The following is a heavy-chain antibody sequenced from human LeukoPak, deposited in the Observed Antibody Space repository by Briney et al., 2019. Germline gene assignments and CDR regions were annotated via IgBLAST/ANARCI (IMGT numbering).Heavy chain of an antibody. Sequence: GGSLRLSCAASGFTFSSYSMNWVRQAPGKGLEWVSYISSSSTIYYADSVKGRFTISRDNAKNSLYLQMNSLRAEDTAVYYCARDLLHKYCSGGSCITAPFDYWGQGTLVTVSS. CDR2: ISSSSTI. D-gene: IGHD2-15*01. V-gene: IGHV3-48*01. CDR3: ARDLLHKYCSGGSCITAPFDY. CDR1: GFTFSSYS. J-gene: IGHJ4*02.